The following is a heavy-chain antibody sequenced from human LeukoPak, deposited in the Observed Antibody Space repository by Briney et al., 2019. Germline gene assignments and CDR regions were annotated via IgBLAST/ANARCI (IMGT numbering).Heavy chain of an antibody. CDR3: ARAVNYYDVDY. CDR1: GFTSSSYA. V-gene: IGHV3-30*01. J-gene: IGHJ4*02. Sequence: PGRSLRLSCAASGFTSSSYAMHWVRQAPGKGLEWVAVISYDGSNKYYADSVKGRFTISRDNSKNTLYLQMNSLRAEDTAVYYCARAVNYYDVDYWGQGTLVTVSS. CDR2: ISYDGSNK. D-gene: IGHD3-22*01.